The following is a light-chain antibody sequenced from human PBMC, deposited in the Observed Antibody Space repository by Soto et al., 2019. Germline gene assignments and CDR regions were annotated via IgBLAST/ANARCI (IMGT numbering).Light chain of an antibody. J-gene: IGKJ2*01. V-gene: IGKV3-15*01. CDR2: GAS. CDR3: QQYNNLPPDT. CDR1: QSVSSN. Sequence: EIVMTQSPATLSVSPGERATLSCRASQSVSSNLAWYQQQPGQAPRLLIYGASTRATGIPARFSGSGSGTEFTLTISILQSEDFAVYYCQQYNNLPPDTFGQGTKLQIK.